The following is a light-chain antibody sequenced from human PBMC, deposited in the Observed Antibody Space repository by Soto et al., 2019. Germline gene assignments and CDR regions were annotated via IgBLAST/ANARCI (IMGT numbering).Light chain of an antibody. V-gene: IGKV3-20*01. Sequence: DIVLTQSPGTLSLSPGERATLSCRARQRVSRNHLAWYQQKPGQAPRLLIYGGSTRATGIPVRFSGSGSETEFTLTITRLEPEDFAMYYCQQYSSSRTFGQGTKVEIK. CDR2: GGS. CDR3: QQYSSSRT. J-gene: IGKJ1*01. CDR1: QRVSRNH.